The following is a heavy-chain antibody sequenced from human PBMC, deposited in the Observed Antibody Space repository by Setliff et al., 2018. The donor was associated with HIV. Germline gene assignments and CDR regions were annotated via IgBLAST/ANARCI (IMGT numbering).Heavy chain of an antibody. D-gene: IGHD6-13*01. V-gene: IGHV4-28*06. Sequence: PSETLSLTCTVSGGSISTSNWWGWIRQTPGKGLEWIGYIYYSGSTNYNPSLKSRVTMSLDTSKNQFSLKLNSVPALDTAVYYCARKGSSSRSQEYYYDFWGQGTLVTVSS. CDR3: ARKGSSSRSQEYYYDF. J-gene: IGHJ4*02. CDR2: IYYSGST. CDR1: GGSISTSNW.